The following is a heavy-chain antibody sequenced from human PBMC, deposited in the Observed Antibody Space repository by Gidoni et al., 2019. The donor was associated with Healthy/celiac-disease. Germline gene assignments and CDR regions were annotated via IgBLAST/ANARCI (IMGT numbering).Heavy chain of an antibody. V-gene: IGHV2-5*02. CDR2: IYWDDDK. CDR1: GFSLSTSGVG. CDR3: PHSAIFGVVIGVDWFDP. J-gene: IGHJ5*02. Sequence: QITLKESGPTLVKPTQTLTLTCTFSGFSLSTSGVGVGWIRQPPGKALEWLALIYWDDDKRYSPSLKSRLTITKDTSKNQVVLTMTNMDPVDTATYYCPHSAIFGVVIGVDWFDPWGQGTLVTVSS. D-gene: IGHD3-3*01.